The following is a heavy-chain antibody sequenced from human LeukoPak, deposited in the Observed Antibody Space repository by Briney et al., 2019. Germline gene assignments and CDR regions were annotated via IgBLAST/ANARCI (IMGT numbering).Heavy chain of an antibody. J-gene: IGHJ4*02. D-gene: IGHD1-26*01. CDR1: GFSFSTSW. V-gene: IGHV3-74*01. Sequence: PGGSLRLSCAASGFSFSTSWMHWVRHTPEKGLVWVSRINSDGSNTIYADSVKGRFTIARDNSKNTLSLEMDNLRAEDTALYYCANIWYSGSYFYFHYWGQGTLVTVSS. CDR2: INSDGSNT. CDR3: ANIWYSGSYFYFHY.